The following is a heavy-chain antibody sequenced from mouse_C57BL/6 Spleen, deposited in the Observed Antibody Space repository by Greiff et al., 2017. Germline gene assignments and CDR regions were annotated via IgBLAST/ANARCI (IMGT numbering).Heavy chain of an antibody. CDR2: INPSNCGT. Sequence: VQLQQPGTELVKPGASVKLSCKASGYTFTSYWMHWVKQRPGQGLEWIGNINPSNCGTNYYAKFKSKATLPVYKSSSTAYMLLSSLTSEDSAVYYCASYTVVEGYFDVWGTGTTVTVSS. D-gene: IGHD1-1*01. V-gene: IGHV1-53*01. CDR3: ASYTVVEGYFDV. J-gene: IGHJ1*03. CDR1: GYTFTSYW.